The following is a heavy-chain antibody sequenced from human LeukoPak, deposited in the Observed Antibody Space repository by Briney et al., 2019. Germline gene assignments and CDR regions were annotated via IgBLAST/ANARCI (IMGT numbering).Heavy chain of an antibody. CDR1: GFTVRSNY. V-gene: IGHV3-53*01. CDR2: IYSGGGT. CDR3: AKFSGYSGYDLRYYFDY. Sequence: GGSLRLSCSASGFTVRSNYMSWVRQAPGKGLEWVSVIYSGGGTYYADPGKGRFTISRDNSKNTLYLQMNSLRAEDTAVYYCAKFSGYSGYDLRYYFDYWGQGTLVTVSS. D-gene: IGHD5-12*01. J-gene: IGHJ4*02.